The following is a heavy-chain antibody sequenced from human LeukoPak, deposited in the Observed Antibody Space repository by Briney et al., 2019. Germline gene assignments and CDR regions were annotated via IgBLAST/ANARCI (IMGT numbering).Heavy chain of an antibody. CDR3: AKGVDYGDAELDY. V-gene: IGHV3-23*01. J-gene: IGHJ4*02. Sequence: GGSLRLSCAASGFTFSSYAMSWVRQAPGKGLEWVSGISNSGGSTFYADSVKGRFTISRDNSKSTLYLQMNRLRAEDTAVYYCAKGVDYGDAELDYWGQGTLVTVSS. D-gene: IGHD4-17*01. CDR2: ISNSGGST. CDR1: GFTFSSYA.